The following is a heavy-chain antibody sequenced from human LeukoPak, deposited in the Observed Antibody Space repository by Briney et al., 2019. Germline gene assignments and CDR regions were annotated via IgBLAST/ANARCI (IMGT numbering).Heavy chain of an antibody. CDR2: TGTSNDIT. D-gene: IGHD4-17*01. CDR1: GFTFSSYS. J-gene: IGHJ4*02. CDR3: ASYGDYGSFDY. Sequence: GGSLRLSCAASGFTFSSYSMNWVRQAPGKGPEWVSYTGTSNDITYYSDSVKGRFTISRDNAKNSLYLQMNSLRAEDTAVYYCASYGDYGSFDYWGQGTLVTVSS. V-gene: IGHV3-48*04.